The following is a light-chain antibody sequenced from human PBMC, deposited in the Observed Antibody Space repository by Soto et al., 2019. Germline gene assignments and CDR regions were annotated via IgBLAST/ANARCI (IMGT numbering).Light chain of an antibody. Sequence: EIVMTQSPDTPSVSPGERATLSCRASQSISSNLAWYLQKVGQAPRLLIYGASTRAPGISARFSGSGSGTEFTLTISSLQSEDFAIYYCQQYNNWSWTFGQGTKVDIK. CDR2: GAS. CDR1: QSISSN. J-gene: IGKJ1*01. CDR3: QQYNNWSWT. V-gene: IGKV3-15*01.